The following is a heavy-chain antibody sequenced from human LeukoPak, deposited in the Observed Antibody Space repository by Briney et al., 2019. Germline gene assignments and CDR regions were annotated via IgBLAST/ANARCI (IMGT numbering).Heavy chain of an antibody. V-gene: IGHV3-48*01. D-gene: IGHD3-9*01. CDR3: ARNQYYDILTDPYYCGMDV. CDR1: GFTFSSYS. J-gene: IGHJ6*02. CDR2: ISSSSSTI. Sequence: PGGSLRLSCAASGFTFSSYSMNWVRQAPGKGLEWVSYISSSSSTIYYADSVKGRFTISRDNAKNSLYLQMNSLRAEDTAVYYCARNQYYDILTDPYYCGMDVWGQGTTVTVSS.